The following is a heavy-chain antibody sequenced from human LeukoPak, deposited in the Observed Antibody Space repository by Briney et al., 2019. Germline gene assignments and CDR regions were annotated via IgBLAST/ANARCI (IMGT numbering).Heavy chain of an antibody. CDR2: ISGSGGST. J-gene: IGHJ4*02. Sequence: PGRSLRLSCAASGFTFSSYAMSWVRQAPGKGLEWVSGISGSGGSTYYADSVKGRFTISRDKNTLYLQMNSLRAEDTAVYYCAKGNGYNYDGPFDYWGQGTLVTVSS. V-gene: IGHV3-23*01. CDR3: AKGNGYNYDGPFDY. CDR1: GFTFSSYA. D-gene: IGHD5-24*01.